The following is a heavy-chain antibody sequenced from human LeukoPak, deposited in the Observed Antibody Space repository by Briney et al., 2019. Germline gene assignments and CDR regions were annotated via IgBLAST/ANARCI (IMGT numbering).Heavy chain of an antibody. CDR1: GYSFTSYW. CDR3: ARHPSASYYYSDS. Sequence: GESLKISCKGSGYSFTSYWIGLVRQMPGKRLEWMGIIYPGDSDTRYSPSFQGQVTISADKSTSTAYLQWSSLKASDTAMYYCARHPSASYYYSDSWGQGTLVTVSS. J-gene: IGHJ4*02. V-gene: IGHV5-51*01. CDR2: IYPGDSDT. D-gene: IGHD1-26*01.